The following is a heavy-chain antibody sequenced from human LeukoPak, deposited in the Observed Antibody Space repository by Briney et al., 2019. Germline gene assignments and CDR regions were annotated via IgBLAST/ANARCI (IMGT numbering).Heavy chain of an antibody. CDR1: GGSISSYY. V-gene: IGHV4-4*07. D-gene: IGHD2-15*01. Sequence: SKTLSLTCTVSGGSISSYYWSWIRQPAGRGLEWIGRIYTSGSTNYNPSLKSRVTMSVDTSKNQFSLKLSSVTAADTAVYYCARAPQGVAAANYFDYWGQGTLVTVSS. CDR2: IYTSGST. CDR3: ARAPQGVAAANYFDY. J-gene: IGHJ4*02.